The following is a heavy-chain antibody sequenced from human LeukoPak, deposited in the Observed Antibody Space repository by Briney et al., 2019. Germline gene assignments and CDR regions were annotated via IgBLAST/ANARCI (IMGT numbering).Heavy chain of an antibody. J-gene: IGHJ2*01. D-gene: IGHD1/OR15-1a*01. V-gene: IGHV4-59*01. CDR3: ARGTGGWYFDL. Sequence: PSETLSLTCTVSGXSISSYYWSWIRQPPGKGLEWIGYIYYSGSTNYNPSLKSRVTISIDTSKNQFSLKLTSVTAADTAVYYCARGTGGWYFDLWGRGTLVTVSS. CDR1: GXSISSYY. CDR2: IYYSGST.